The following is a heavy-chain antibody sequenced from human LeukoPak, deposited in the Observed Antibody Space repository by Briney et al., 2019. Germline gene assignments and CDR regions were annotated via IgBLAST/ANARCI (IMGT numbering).Heavy chain of an antibody. CDR2: IYHSGST. D-gene: IGHD3-22*01. V-gene: IGHV4-38-2*02. Sequence: SETLSLTCTVSGYSISSGYYWGWIRQPPGKGLEWIGSIYHSGSTYYNPSLKSRVTISVDTSKNQFSLKLSSVTAADTAVYYCARVVRGYYYSYYFDYWGQGTLVTVSS. CDR1: GYSISSGYY. J-gene: IGHJ4*02. CDR3: ARVVRGYYYSYYFDY.